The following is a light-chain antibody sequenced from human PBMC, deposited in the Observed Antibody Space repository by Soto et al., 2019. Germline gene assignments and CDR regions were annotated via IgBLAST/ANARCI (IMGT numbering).Light chain of an antibody. CDR3: SSYAGSNHYV. CDR1: RRDVRGYNY. Sequence: XTXSXTXTRRDVRGYNYVSWYQQHPGKAPKLLIYEVSKRPSGVPDPFSGSKSGNTASLTVSGLLAEDEADYYCSSYAGSNHYVFGTGIKVTVL. J-gene: IGLJ1*01. CDR2: EVS. V-gene: IGLV2-8*01.